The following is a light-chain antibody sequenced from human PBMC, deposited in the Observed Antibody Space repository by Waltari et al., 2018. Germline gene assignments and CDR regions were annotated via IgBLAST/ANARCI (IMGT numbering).Light chain of an antibody. CDR2: TAS. CDR3: QEDNEWPPIN. CDR1: PSRSRT. Sequence: IFLTQSPATLSVSPGESDTLSCRASPSRSRTLAWYQQNTGQPPRLLIYTASTRATGTPARFSGSGTGTQFTLTITSLQSEDFAVYYCQEDNEWPPINFGPGTRLEIK. V-gene: IGKV3-15*01. J-gene: IGKJ5*01.